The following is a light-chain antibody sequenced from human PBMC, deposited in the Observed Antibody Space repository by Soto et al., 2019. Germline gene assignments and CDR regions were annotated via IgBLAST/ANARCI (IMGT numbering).Light chain of an antibody. CDR1: SSDVGAYNW. CDR3: CSYAGSYTLV. V-gene: IGLV2-11*01. J-gene: IGLJ3*02. Sequence: QSXLTQPXXVXGXXXXXVXXXXAGTSSDVGAYNWVSWYQQHPGKVPKLIIYDVTRRPSGVPDRFSGSKSGNTASLTISGLQADDEADYYCCSYAGSYTLVFGGGTKLTVL. CDR2: DVT.